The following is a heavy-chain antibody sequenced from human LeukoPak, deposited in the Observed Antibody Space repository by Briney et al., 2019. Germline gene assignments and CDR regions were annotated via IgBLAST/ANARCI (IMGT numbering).Heavy chain of an antibody. J-gene: IGHJ4*02. Sequence: ASVKVSCKASGYTFTSYGISWVRQAPGQGLEWMGWISAGNGNTKYSQKFQGRVTITRDTSASTAYMELSSLRSEDTAVYYCARDPDSSGWYNSVDYWGQGTLVTVSS. CDR3: ARDPDSSGWYNSVDY. D-gene: IGHD6-19*01. CDR2: ISAGNGNT. CDR1: GYTFTSYG. V-gene: IGHV1-18*01.